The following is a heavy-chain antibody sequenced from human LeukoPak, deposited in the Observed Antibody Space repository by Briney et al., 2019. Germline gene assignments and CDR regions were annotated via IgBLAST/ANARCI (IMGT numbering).Heavy chain of an antibody. CDR2: ISSSSSYI. Sequence: GGSLRLSCAASGFTFSSYSMNWVRQAPGKGLEWVSSISSSSSYIYYADSVKGRFTISRDNAKNSLYLQMSSLRAEDTAVYYCAREYYYGSGNYYNRIDYWGQGTLVTVSS. J-gene: IGHJ4*02. CDR1: GFTFSSYS. V-gene: IGHV3-21*01. D-gene: IGHD3-10*01. CDR3: AREYYYGSGNYYNRIDY.